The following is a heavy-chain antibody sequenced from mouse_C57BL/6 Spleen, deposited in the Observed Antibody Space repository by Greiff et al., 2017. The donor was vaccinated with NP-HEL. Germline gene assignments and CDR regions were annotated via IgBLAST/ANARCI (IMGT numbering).Heavy chain of an antibody. CDR1: GFTFSDYY. D-gene: IGHD1-1*01. V-gene: IGHV5-12*01. J-gene: IGHJ1*03. CDR3: ARRFYGSSLPDV. Sequence: EVQRVESGGGLVQPGGSLKLSCAASGFTFSDYYMYWVRQTPEKRLEWVAYISNGGGSTYYPDTVKGRFTISRDNAKNTLYLQMSRLKSEDTAMYYCARRFYGSSLPDVWGTGTTVTVSS. CDR2: ISNGGGST.